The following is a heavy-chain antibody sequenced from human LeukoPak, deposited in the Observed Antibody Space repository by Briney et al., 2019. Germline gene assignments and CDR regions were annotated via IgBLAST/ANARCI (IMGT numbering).Heavy chain of an antibody. V-gene: IGHV1-69*05. D-gene: IGHD1-7*01. CDR1: GGTFSSYA. J-gene: IGHJ4*02. Sequence: ASVKVSCKASGGTFSSYAISWVRQAPGQGLEWMGRIIPIFGTANYAQKFQGRVTVTTDESTSTAYMELSSLRSEDTAVYYCARAHPITGTKGFYFDYWGQGTLVTVSS. CDR3: ARAHPITGTKGFYFDY. CDR2: IIPIFGTA.